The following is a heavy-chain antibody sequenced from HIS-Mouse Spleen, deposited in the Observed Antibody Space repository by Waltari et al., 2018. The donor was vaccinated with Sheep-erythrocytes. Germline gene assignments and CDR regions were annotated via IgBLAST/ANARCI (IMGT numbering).Heavy chain of an antibody. CDR2: ISYDGSNK. D-gene: IGHD1-1*01. Sequence: GFTFSSCGMPCVSQAPGKGLGWVAVISYDGSNKYYADSVKGRFTISRDNSKNTLYLQMNSLRAEETAVYYCAKVRTVNYWYFDLWGRGTLVTVSS. CDR3: AKVRTVNYWYFDL. V-gene: IGHV3-30*18. J-gene: IGHJ2*01. CDR1: GFTFSSCG.